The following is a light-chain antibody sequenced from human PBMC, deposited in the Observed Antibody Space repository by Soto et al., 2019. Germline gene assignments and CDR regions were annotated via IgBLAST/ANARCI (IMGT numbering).Light chain of an antibody. J-gene: IGKJ1*01. Sequence: EIVLTQSPGTLSLSTGERATLSCRASQSVSSSYLAWYQQKPGQAPRLLIYGASSRATGIPDRFSGSGSGTDFTLTISRLEPEDFAVYYCQQYGSLWTFGQGTKVEIK. CDR3: QQYGSLWT. CDR2: GAS. CDR1: QSVSSSY. V-gene: IGKV3-20*01.